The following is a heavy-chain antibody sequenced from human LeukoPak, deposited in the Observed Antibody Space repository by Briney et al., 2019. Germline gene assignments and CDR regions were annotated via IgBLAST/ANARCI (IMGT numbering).Heavy chain of an antibody. CDR1: GGFINSHSYY. Sequence: PPETLSLTCTVSGGFINSHSYYWGWIRQPPGRGLEWIGSVYYDGTSYSNPSLKSRVGVFVDTSRDQFSLDLDFVTAADTALYYCVRHVSTNTGYFDSCGQGTLVSVSS. CDR2: VYYDGTS. D-gene: IGHD5-24*01. V-gene: IGHV4-39*01. CDR3: VRHVSTNTGYFDS. J-gene: IGHJ4*02.